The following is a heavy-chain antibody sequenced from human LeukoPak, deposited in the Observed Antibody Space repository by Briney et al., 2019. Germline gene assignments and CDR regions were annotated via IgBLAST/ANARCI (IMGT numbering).Heavy chain of an antibody. J-gene: IGHJ5*02. CDR2: IRYDGNDQ. Sequence: PGGSLRLSCAASGFIFSDYGMHWVRQAPGKGLEWVAFIRYDGNDQLYADSVRGRFTISRDNDKKTLYLQMNSLRAEDTAVYYCAKGLTYYYDSSGYHNWFDPWGQGTLVTVSS. CDR3: AKGLTYYYDSSGYHNWFDP. CDR1: GFIFSDYG. V-gene: IGHV3-30*02. D-gene: IGHD3-22*01.